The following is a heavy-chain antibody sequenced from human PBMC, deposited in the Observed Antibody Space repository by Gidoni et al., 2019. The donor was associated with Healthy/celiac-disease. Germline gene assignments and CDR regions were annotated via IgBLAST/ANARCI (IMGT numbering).Heavy chain of an antibody. CDR1: GFTLSSYW. CDR2: RKQDGSEK. J-gene: IGHJ4*02. CDR3: ARDLRITMVRGVMGY. V-gene: IGHV3-7*01. D-gene: IGHD3-10*01. Sequence: EVQLVESGGGWVQPGGSLRLSCAASGFTLSSYWMSWVRQAPGKGLEWVANRKQDGSEKYYVDSVKGRFTISRDNAKNSLYLQMNSLRAEDTAVYYCARDLRITMVRGVMGYWGQGTLVTVSS.